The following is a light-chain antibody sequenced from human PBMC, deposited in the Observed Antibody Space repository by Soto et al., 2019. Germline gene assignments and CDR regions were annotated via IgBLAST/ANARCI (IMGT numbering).Light chain of an antibody. CDR3: QQYGSSPWT. J-gene: IGKJ1*01. CDR1: QSVSSSY. Sequence: EIVLPQSPGTLSLSPGARATLSCRASQSVSSSYLAWYQQKPGQAPRLLIYGASSRATGIPDRFSGSGSGTDFTLTISRLEPEEFAVYYCQQYGSSPWTFGQGNKVDIK. V-gene: IGKV3-20*01. CDR2: GAS.